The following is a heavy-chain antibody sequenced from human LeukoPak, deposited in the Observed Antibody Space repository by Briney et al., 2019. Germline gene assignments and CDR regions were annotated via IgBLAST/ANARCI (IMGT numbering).Heavy chain of an antibody. CDR3: ARGTTGYFDY. V-gene: IGHV4-4*07. CDR2: IYTMGST. D-gene: IGHD1-1*01. CDR1: GGSIRSYY. Sequence: SETLSLTCTVSGGSIRSYYWSWIRQPAGKGREWIGRIYTMGSTNYNPCLKNRVTLSVDPSKNQFSLKLSSGPAADTGVYYCARGTTGYFDYWGQGNLVTVSS. J-gene: IGHJ4*02.